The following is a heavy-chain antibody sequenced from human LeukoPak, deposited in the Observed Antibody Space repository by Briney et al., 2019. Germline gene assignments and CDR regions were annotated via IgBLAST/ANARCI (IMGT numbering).Heavy chain of an antibody. CDR1: GGSISNYY. V-gene: IGHV4-4*09. CDR2: IYTSGST. CDR3: AGRTDDYSDYYYYYIDV. Sequence: SETLSLTCTVSGGSISNYYWSWIRQSPGKGLEWIGYIYTSGSTNYNPSLTNRVTISLDTSKNQFSLKLSSVTAADTAVYFCAGRTDDYSDYYYYYIDVWGKGTTVIVSS. J-gene: IGHJ6*03. D-gene: IGHD5-24*01.